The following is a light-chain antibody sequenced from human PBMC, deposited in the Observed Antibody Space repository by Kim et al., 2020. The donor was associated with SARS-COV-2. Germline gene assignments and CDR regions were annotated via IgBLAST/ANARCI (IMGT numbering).Light chain of an antibody. J-gene: IGLJ2*01. CDR3: QSYNRSNVV. CDR2: EDD. Sequence: GKTVTISGPRSSGSIDANYVQWYQQRPGGVPIIVIYEDDQRPSGVSDRFSGSIDNSSNSASLTISGLKTEDEADYYCQSYNRSNVVFGGGTQLTVL. V-gene: IGLV6-57*03. CDR1: SGSIDANY.